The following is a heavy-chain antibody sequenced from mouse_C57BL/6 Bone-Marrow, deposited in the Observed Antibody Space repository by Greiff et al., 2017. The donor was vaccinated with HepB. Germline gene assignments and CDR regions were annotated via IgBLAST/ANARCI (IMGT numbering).Heavy chain of an antibody. D-gene: IGHD2-3*01. CDR2: IYPRSGNT. V-gene: IGHV1-81*01. Sequence: QVQLQQSGAELARPGASVKLSCKASGYTFTSYGISWVKLRTGQGLEWIGEIYPRSGNTYYNEKFKGKATLTADKSSSTAYMELRSLTSEDSAVYFCARGRWLLLAYWGQGTLVTVSA. J-gene: IGHJ3*01. CDR3: ARGRWLLLAY. CDR1: GYTFTSYG.